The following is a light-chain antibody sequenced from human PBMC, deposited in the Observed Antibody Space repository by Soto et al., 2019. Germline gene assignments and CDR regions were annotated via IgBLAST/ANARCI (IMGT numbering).Light chain of an antibody. CDR1: GSNLGRNY. Sequence: QSVLTQPPSVSATPGQKVTISCSGCGSNLGRNYVSWYQQLPGTAPKLLIYDNVYRFSGIPDRFSASKSGTSATLGITGLQTGDEGDYYCGSWDNILRAYVFGTGTKLTVL. CDR3: GSWDNILRAYV. J-gene: IGLJ1*01. CDR2: DNV. V-gene: IGLV1-51*01.